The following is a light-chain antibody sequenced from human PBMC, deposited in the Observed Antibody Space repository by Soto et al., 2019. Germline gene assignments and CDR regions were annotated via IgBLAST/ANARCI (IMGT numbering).Light chain of an antibody. CDR3: QQYGSSLFT. CDR1: QSVSSSY. V-gene: IGKV3-20*01. Sequence: EIVLTQSPGTLSLSPGERATLSCRASQSVSSSYLAWYQQKPGQAPRLLIYGASSRATGIPDRFSGSGSGTDFTLTSSRLEPEYFAVYYCQQYGSSLFTFGPGTKVDI. J-gene: IGKJ3*01. CDR2: GAS.